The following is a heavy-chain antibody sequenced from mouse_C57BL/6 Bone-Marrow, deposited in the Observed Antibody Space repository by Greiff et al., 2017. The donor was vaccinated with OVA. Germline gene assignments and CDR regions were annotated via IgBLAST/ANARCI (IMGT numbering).Heavy chain of an antibody. CDR1: GYAFSSSW. V-gene: IGHV1-82*01. CDR2: IYPGDGDT. CDR3: ARTDWVTAVVATRYAMDY. D-gene: IGHD1-1*01. Sequence: QVQLQQSGPELVKPGASVKISCKASGYAFSSSWMNWVKQRPGKGLEWIGRIYPGDGDTNYNGKFKGKATLTADKSSSTAYMQLSSLTSEDSAVYFWARTDWVTAVVATRYAMDYWGQGTSVTVSS. J-gene: IGHJ4*01.